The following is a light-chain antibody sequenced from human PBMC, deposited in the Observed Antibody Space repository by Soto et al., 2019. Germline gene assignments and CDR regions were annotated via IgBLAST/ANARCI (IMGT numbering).Light chain of an antibody. CDR3: SSFTNTITRYA. CDR1: SGDIGIYNY. CDR2: EVT. J-gene: IGLJ1*01. Sequence: QSALTQPASVSGSPGQSITISCAGTSGDIGIYNYVSWYQQHPGKAPKLMIYEVTNRPSGVSDRFSGSKSGNTASLTISGLQAEDEADYYCSSFTNTITRYAFGTGTKLTVL. V-gene: IGLV2-14*01.